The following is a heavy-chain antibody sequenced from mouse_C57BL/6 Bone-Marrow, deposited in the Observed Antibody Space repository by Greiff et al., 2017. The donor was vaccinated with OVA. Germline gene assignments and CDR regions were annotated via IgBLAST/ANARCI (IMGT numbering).Heavy chain of an antibody. CDR3: AINWDGDFDY. CDR1: GFTFSSYA. V-gene: IGHV5-4*03. D-gene: IGHD4-1*02. J-gene: IGHJ2*01. Sequence: EVNVVESGGGLVKPGGSLKLSCAASGFTFSSYAMSWVRQTPEKRLEWVATISDGGSYTYYPDNVKGRFTISRDKAKNNLYLQMSHLKSEDTAMYYCAINWDGDFDYWGQGTTLTVSS. CDR2: ISDGGSYT.